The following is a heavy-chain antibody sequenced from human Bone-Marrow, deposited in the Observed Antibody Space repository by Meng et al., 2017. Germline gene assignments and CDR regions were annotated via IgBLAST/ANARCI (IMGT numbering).Heavy chain of an antibody. CDR1: GFTFSNSA. J-gene: IGHJ5*02. CDR3: ARELYYDSSGYYGGSWFDP. D-gene: IGHD3-22*01. V-gene: IGHV3-66*02. CDR2: IYSGGST. Sequence: GGSLRLSCAASGFTFSNSAMSWVRQAPGKGLEWVSVIYSGGSTYYADSVKGRFTISRDNSKNTLYLQMNSLRAEDTAVYYCARELYYDSSGYYGGSWFDPWGQGTLVTVSS.